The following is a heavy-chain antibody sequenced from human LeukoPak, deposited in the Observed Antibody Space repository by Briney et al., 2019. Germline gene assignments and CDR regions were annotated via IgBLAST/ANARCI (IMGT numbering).Heavy chain of an antibody. V-gene: IGHV3-21*01. Sequence: GGSLRLSCAASGFTFASFTMNWVRQAPGKGLEWVASSATSRSSIYSGRYIGYADSVKGRFTISRDNARNSVYLQMNSLRAEDTGVYYCARDHYYDNTGPSFDFWGQGILVTVSS. CDR3: ARDHYYDNTGPSFDF. D-gene: IGHD3-22*01. J-gene: IGHJ4*02. CDR2: SATSRSSI. CDR1: GFTFASFT.